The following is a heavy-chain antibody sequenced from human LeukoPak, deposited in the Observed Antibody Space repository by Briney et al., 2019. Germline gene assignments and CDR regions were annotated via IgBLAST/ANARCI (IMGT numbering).Heavy chain of an antibody. D-gene: IGHD2-15*01. CDR1: GYSFTSYW. J-gene: IGHJ4*02. V-gene: IGHV5-10-1*01. Sequence: GESLKISCKGSGYSFTSYWISWVRQMPGKGLEWMGRIDPSDSYTNYSPSFQGHVTISADKSISTAHLQWSSLKASDTAMYYCAAFRYCSGGSCYHADNWGQGTLVTVSS. CDR2: IDPSDSYT. CDR3: AAFRYCSGGSCYHADN.